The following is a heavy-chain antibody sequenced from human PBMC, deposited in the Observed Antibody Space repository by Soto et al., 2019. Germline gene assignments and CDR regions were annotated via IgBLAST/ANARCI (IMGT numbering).Heavy chain of an antibody. CDR2: ISAGGST. J-gene: IGHJ4*02. CDR1: GFIFSDYA. Sequence: LRLSCTASGFIFSDYAMSWVRQPPGKGLEWVSVISAGGSTYYADSVKGRFTVSRANSKNTLYLQMNSLRAEDTAVYYCANVPIWCSSTSCYTEGFDYWGQGTLVTVSS. V-gene: IGHV3-23*01. CDR3: ANVPIWCSSTSCYTEGFDY. D-gene: IGHD2-2*02.